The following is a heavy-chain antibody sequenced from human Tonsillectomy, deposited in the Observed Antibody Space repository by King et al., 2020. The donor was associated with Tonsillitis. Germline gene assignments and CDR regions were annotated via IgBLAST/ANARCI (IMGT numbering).Heavy chain of an antibody. CDR1: GYTFTSYY. D-gene: IGHD6-19*01. V-gene: IGHV1-46*01. J-gene: IGHJ4*02. Sequence: VQLVESGAEVKKPGASVKVSCKASGYTFTSYYMHGVRQAPGQGLEWMGIINPSGGSTSYAQKFQGRVTMTRDTSTSTVYMELSSLRSEDTAVYYCAREQWLVAFDYWGQGTLVTVSS. CDR3: AREQWLVAFDY. CDR2: INPSGGST.